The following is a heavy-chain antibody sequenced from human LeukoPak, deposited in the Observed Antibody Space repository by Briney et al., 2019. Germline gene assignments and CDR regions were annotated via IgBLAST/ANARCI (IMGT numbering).Heavy chain of an antibody. Sequence: SETLSLTCTVSGGSISSSSYYWGWIRQPPGKGLEWIGSIYYTGSTYYNPSLKSRVTISVDTSKNQFSLKLSSVTAADAAAYYCAKHGEMAALFPTFDPWGQGTLVTVSS. V-gene: IGHV4-39*01. CDR2: IYYTGST. CDR1: GGSISSSSYY. D-gene: IGHD5-24*01. CDR3: AKHGEMAALFPTFDP. J-gene: IGHJ5*02.